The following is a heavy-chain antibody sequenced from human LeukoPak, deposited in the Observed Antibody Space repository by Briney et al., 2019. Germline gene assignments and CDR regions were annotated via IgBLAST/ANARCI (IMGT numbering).Heavy chain of an antibody. V-gene: IGHV4-59*11. Sequence: SETLSLTCTVSGGSISSHYWSWIRQPPGKGLEWIGYIYYSGSTNYNPSLKSRVTISVDTSKNQFSLKLSSVTAADTAVYYCARGRYSYGSYYFDYWGQGTLVTVSS. D-gene: IGHD5-18*01. CDR1: GGSISSHY. J-gene: IGHJ4*02. CDR3: ARGRYSYGSYYFDY. CDR2: IYYSGST.